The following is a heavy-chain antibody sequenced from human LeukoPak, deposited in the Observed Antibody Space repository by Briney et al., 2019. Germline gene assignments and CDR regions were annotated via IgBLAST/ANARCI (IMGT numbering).Heavy chain of an antibody. D-gene: IGHD2-15*01. J-gene: IGHJ6*02. V-gene: IGHV4-34*01. Sequence: SETLSLTCAVYGGSFSGYYWSWIRQPPGKGLEWIGEINHSGSTNYNPSLKSRVTISVDTSKNQFSLKLSSVTAADTAVYYCARGSRRWYLPNHGMDVWGQGTTVTVSS. CDR2: INHSGST. CDR1: GGSFSGYY. CDR3: ARGSRRWYLPNHGMDV.